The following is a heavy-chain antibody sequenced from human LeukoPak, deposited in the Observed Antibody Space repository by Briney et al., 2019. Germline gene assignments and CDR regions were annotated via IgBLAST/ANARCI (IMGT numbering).Heavy chain of an antibody. CDR3: ARNWGYNYYFDY. CDR2: INHSGST. V-gene: IGHV4-34*01. D-gene: IGHD7-27*01. CDR1: GGSFSGYY. Sequence: SETLSLTCAVYGGSFSGYYWSWIRQPPGKGLEWIGEINHSGSTNYNPSLKSRVTISVDTSENQFSLKLSSVTAADTAVYYCARNWGYNYYFDYWGQGTLVTVSS. J-gene: IGHJ4*02.